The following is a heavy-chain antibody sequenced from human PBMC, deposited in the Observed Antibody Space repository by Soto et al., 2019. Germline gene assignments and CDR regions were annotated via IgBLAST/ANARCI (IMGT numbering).Heavy chain of an antibody. CDR3: ASRGGPEDMVRGVNNDFEI. Sequence: GESLNLSCKGSGYRFTSYWIGWVRQMPGKGLEWMGIIYPGDSDTRYSPSFQGQVPISADKSISTAYLQWSSLKASDTAMYYCASRGGPEDMVRGVNNDFEIWGQGTMVTV. V-gene: IGHV5-51*01. CDR2: IYPGDSDT. D-gene: IGHD3-10*01. J-gene: IGHJ3*02. CDR1: GYRFTSYW.